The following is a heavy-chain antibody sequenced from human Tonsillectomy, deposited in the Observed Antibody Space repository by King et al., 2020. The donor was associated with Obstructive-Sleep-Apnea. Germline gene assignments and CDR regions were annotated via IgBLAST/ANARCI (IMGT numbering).Heavy chain of an antibody. Sequence: VQLVESGGGLVQPGGSLRLSCAASGFTFSSYSMNWVRQAPGKGLEWVSYISSSSSTIYYADSVKGRFTISRDNAKNSLYLQMNSLRAEDTAVYYCGGDWVARLPHYGMDVWGQGTTVTVSS. V-gene: IGHV3-48*04. CDR3: GGDWVARLPHYGMDV. J-gene: IGHJ6*02. D-gene: IGHD2-15*01. CDR1: GFTFSSYS. CDR2: ISSSSSTI.